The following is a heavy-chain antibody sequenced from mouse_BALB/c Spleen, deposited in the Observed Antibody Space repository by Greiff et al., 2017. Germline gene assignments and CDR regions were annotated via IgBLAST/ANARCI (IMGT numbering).Heavy chain of an antibody. CDR2: ISSGSSTI. D-gene: IGHD2-1*01. CDR3: ARGGNSIDY. CDR1: GFTFSSFG. Sequence: EVHLVESGGGLVQPGGSRKLSCAASGFTFSSFGMHWVRQAPEKGLEWVAYISSGSSTIYYADTVKGRFTISRDNPKNTLFLQMTSLRSEDTAMYYCARGGNSIDYWGQGTTLTVSS. J-gene: IGHJ2*01. V-gene: IGHV5-17*02.